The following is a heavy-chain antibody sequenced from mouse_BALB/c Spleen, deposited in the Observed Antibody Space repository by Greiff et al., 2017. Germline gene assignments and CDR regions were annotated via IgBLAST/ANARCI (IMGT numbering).Heavy chain of an antibody. CDR2: IRSKSNNYAT. J-gene: IGHJ3*01. Sequence: EVKVVESGGGLVQPKGSLKLSCAASGFTFNTYAMNWVRQAPGKGLEWVARIRSKSNNYATYYADSVKDRFTISRDDSQSMLYLQMNNLKTEDTAMYYCVRLRGAYRGHETLVTVSA. D-gene: IGHD1-1*01. CDR1: GFTFNTYA. V-gene: IGHV10-1*02. CDR3: VRLRGAY.